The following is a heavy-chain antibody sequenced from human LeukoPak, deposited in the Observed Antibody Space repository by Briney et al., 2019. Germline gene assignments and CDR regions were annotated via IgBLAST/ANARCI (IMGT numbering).Heavy chain of an antibody. V-gene: IGHV3-66*01. Sequence: PGGSLRLSCAASGFTVSSNHMSWVRQAPGKGLEWVSVIYSGGSTQHADSVKGRFIISRDKSKNALYLQMNSLRAEDTAVYYCARTQPSSSWTGFDIWGQGTMVTVSS. CDR3: ARTQPSSSWTGFDI. CDR1: GFTVSSNH. J-gene: IGHJ3*02. D-gene: IGHD6-13*01. CDR2: IYSGGST.